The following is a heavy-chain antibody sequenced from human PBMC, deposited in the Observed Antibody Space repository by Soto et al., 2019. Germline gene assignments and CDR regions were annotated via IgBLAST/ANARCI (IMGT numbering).Heavy chain of an antibody. CDR1: GGTFSDFT. J-gene: IGHJ6*02. D-gene: IGHD1-1*01. Sequence: SVKVSCKASGGTFSDFTINWVRQAPGQRLEWMGGIIPIFDTANYAENFQGRVTITADESTSTSFMEVSSLRSEDTAVYYCARNGTLTGYTYGMDVWGQGTMVTVSS. CDR3: ARNGTLTGYTYGMDV. CDR2: IIPIFDTA. V-gene: IGHV1-69*13.